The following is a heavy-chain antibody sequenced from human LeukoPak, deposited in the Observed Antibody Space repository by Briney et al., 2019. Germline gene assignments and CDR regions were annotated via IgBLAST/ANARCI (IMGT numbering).Heavy chain of an antibody. CDR2: INPNSGGT. CDR1: GYTFTNYY. Sequence: ASVKVSCKASGYTFTNYYMHWVRQAPGQGLEWMGWINPNSGGTNYAQKFQGRVTMTWDTSILTAYMELSRLISDDTAVYFCATSHCSGGSCYSTFDYWGQGTLVTVSS. J-gene: IGHJ4*02. CDR3: ATSHCSGGSCYSTFDY. V-gene: IGHV1-2*02. D-gene: IGHD2-15*01.